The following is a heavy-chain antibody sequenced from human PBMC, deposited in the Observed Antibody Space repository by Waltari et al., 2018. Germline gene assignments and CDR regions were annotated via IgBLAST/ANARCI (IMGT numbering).Heavy chain of an antibody. Sequence: QVQLVQSGAEVKKPGASVKVSCKASGYTFTSYGISWVRQAPGRGLEWMGRINPNMGGTNLAESFQGSVTVTRDTSITTAYMELTRLTSDDTAMYYCARSTGTSYDSYYKGLDVWGQGTTLTVSS. CDR1: GYTFTSYG. V-gene: IGHV1-2*06. D-gene: IGHD3-16*01. CDR2: INPNMGGT. J-gene: IGHJ6*02. CDR3: ARSTGTSYDSYYKGLDV.